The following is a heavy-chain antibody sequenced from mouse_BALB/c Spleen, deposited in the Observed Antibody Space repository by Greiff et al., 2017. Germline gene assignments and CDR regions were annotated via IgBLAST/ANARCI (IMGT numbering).Heavy chain of an antibody. Sequence: EVHLVESGGGLVKPGGSLKLSCAASGFAFSSYDMSWVRQTPEKRLEWVAYISSGGGSTYYPDTVKGRFTISRDNAKNTLYLQMSSLKSEDTAMYYCARAEYGDYWGQGTSVTVSS. D-gene: IGHD2-10*02. CDR1: GFAFSSYD. CDR2: ISSGGGST. CDR3: ARAEYGDY. J-gene: IGHJ4*01. V-gene: IGHV5-12-1*01.